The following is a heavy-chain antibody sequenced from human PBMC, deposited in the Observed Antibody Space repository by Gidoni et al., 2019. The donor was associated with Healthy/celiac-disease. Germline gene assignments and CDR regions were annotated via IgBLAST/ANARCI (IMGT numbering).Heavy chain of an antibody. CDR1: GFTVSSNY. Sequence: EVQLVESGGGLVQPGGSLRLSCAASGFTVSSNYMSWVRQAPGKGLEWVSVIYSGGSTYYADSVKGRFTISRDNSKNTLYLQMNSLRAEDTAVYYCAVSYYYDSSGYYLDYWGQGTLVTVSS. V-gene: IGHV3-66*01. D-gene: IGHD3-22*01. CDR2: IYSGGST. CDR3: AVSYYYDSSGYYLDY. J-gene: IGHJ4*02.